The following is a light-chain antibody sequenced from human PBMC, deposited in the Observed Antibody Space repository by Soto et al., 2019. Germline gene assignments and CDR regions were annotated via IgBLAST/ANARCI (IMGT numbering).Light chain of an antibody. V-gene: IGKV1-39*01. Sequence: DIQVTQSPSSLSASVGDRVTITCRASQSISNYLNWYQQKPGKAPKLLIYAASNLQSGVPSRFSGSGSGTDFTLTISSLQPEEVATYYCQQSYSTPWTFGQGTRVEVK. CDR3: QQSYSTPWT. J-gene: IGKJ1*01. CDR1: QSISNY. CDR2: AAS.